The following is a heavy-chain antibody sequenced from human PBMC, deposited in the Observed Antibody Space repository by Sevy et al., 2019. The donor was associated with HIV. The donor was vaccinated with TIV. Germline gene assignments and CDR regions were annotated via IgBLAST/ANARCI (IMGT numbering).Heavy chain of an antibody. CDR3: ARADPIVVVPAAKGGWFDP. Sequence: SETLSLTCAVSGYSISSGYYWGWIRQPPGKGLEWIGSIYHSGSTYYNPSLKSRVTISVDTFKNQFSLKLSSVTAADTAVYYCARADPIVVVPAAKGGWFDPWGQGTLVTVSS. D-gene: IGHD2-2*01. CDR1: GYSISSGYY. J-gene: IGHJ5*02. V-gene: IGHV4-38-2*01. CDR2: IYHSGST.